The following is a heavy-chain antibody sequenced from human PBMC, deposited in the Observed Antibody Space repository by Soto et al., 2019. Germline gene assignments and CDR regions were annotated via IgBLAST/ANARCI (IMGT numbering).Heavy chain of an antibody. J-gene: IGHJ5*02. CDR2: IYYSGST. Sequence: SLPLADRCTFVDVSIIGGGYCWSWIRQHPGKGLEWIGYIYYSGSTYYNPSLKSRVTISVDTSKNQFSLKLSSVTAADTAVYYCARRGPTWSAPWGQGTPVTVSS. CDR3: ARRGPTWSAP. CDR1: DVSIIGGGYC. V-gene: IGHV4-31*03.